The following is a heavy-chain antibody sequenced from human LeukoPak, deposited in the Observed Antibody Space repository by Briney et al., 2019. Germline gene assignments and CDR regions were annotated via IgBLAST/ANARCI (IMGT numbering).Heavy chain of an antibody. J-gene: IGHJ4*02. D-gene: IGHD6-13*01. CDR3: ATYRLMAAAGVDY. CDR2: IKQDGSEK. CDR1: GFTFSSYW. V-gene: IGHV3-7*01. Sequence: PGGSLRLSCAASGFTFSSYWMSWVRQAPGKGLEWVANIKQDGSEKYYVDSVKGRFTISRDNAKSSLYLQMNSLRAEDTAVYYCATYRLMAAAGVDYWGQGTLVTVSS.